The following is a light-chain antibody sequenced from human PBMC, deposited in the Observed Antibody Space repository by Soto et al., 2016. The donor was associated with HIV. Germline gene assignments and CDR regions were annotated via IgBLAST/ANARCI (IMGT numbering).Light chain of an antibody. J-gene: IGLJ2*01. Sequence: VALGQTVRITCQGDSLRNYYASWYQQKPGQAPVLVIYGKNNRPSGIPDRFSGSTSGNTASLTITGAQAEDEADYYCNSRDSSGNHYVVFGGGTKLTVL. CDR2: GKN. V-gene: IGLV3-19*01. CDR1: SLRNYY. CDR3: NSRDSSGNHYVV.